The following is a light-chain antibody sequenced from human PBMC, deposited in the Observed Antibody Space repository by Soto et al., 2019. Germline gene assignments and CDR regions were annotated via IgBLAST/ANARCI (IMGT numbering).Light chain of an antibody. CDR3: QQYGSSPFT. CDR1: QSVSVN. Sequence: EIVMTQSPGTLSVSPGERATLSCRASQSVSVNLAWYQQKPGQAPRLLIYGVSTRATGIPARFSGSESGTEFTLTISSLEPEDFAVYYCQQYGSSPFTFGPGTKVDIK. J-gene: IGKJ3*01. V-gene: IGKV3-15*01. CDR2: GVS.